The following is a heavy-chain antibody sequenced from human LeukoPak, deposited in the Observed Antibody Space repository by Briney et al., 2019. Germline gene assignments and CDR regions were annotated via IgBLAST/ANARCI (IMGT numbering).Heavy chain of an antibody. Sequence: ASVTVSCKASGGSFNRYAISWVRQAPGQGLEWMGGIIPIFGTANYAQKFQGRVTIAAAEFTRTAYMELRTLRSEDTAIYYCARGSGETGGYYYVYWGRGTPVTVSS. J-gene: IGHJ4*02. CDR2: IIPIFGTA. D-gene: IGHD3-22*01. CDR3: ARGSGETGGYYYVY. V-gene: IGHV1-69*13. CDR1: GGSFNRYA.